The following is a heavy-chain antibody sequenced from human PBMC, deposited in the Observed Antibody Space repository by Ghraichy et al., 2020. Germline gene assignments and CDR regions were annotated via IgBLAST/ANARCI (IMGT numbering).Heavy chain of an antibody. CDR1: GFTFRDYT. Sequence: GGSLRLSCAASGFTFRDYTMNWVRQAPGKGLEWVSYINAMSSTTYYADSVEGRFTISRDNAENSLFLQMNSLRDEDTAVYYCARDKEWAFDIWGQGTKVTVSS. V-gene: IGHV3-48*02. D-gene: IGHD3-3*01. CDR2: INAMSSTT. J-gene: IGHJ3*02. CDR3: ARDKEWAFDI.